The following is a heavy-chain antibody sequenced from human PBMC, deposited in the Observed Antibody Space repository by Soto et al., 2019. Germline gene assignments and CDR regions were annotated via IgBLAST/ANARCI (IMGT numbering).Heavy chain of an antibody. J-gene: IGHJ4*02. D-gene: IGHD4-17*01. Sequence: PSETLCVTCTVAGGSISSYDWSWIRQPPGKGLEWIGYIYYSGSTNYNPSLKSRVTISVDRSKNQFSLKLSSVTAADTAVYYCARSQTTVTSYDYWGQGTLVTVSS. CDR1: GGSISSYD. CDR2: IYYSGST. V-gene: IGHV4-59*12. CDR3: ARSQTTVTSYDY.